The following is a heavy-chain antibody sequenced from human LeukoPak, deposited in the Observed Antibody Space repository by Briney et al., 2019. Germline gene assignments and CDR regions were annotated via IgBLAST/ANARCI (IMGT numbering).Heavy chain of an antibody. D-gene: IGHD6-19*01. J-gene: IGHJ4*02. CDR2: ISSSGSTI. Sequence: GGSLRLSCAASGFTFSSHSMNWVRQAPGKGLEWVSYISSSGSTIYYADSVKGRFSISRDNAKNSLHLQMNSLRAEDTAVYYCARGTVAGKAPYWGQGTLDTVSS. CDR1: GFTFSSHS. CDR3: ARGTVAGKAPY. V-gene: IGHV3-48*01.